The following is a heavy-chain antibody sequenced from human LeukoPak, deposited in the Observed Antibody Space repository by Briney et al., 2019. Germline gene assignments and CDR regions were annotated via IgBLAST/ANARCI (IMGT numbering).Heavy chain of an antibody. CDR3: ARRSPSADAFDI. Sequence: GASVKVSCKASGYTFTSYAMNRVRQAPGQGLEWMGWINTNTGTPTYAQGFTGRFVFSLDISVTTAYLQISNLKAEDTAFYYCARRSPSADAFDIWGQGTMVTVSS. V-gene: IGHV7-4-1*02. CDR1: GYTFTSYA. CDR2: INTNTGTP. J-gene: IGHJ3*02.